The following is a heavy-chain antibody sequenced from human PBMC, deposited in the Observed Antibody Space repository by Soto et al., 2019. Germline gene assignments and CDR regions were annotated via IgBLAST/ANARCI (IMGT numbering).Heavy chain of an antibody. D-gene: IGHD6-19*01. V-gene: IGHV3-23*01. CDR2: ISGSGGST. CDR3: AKDHTRIAVAGTGNYFDY. CDR1: GFTFSSYA. Sequence: LRLSCAASGFTFSSYAMSWVRQAPGKGLEWVSAISGSGGSTYYADSVKGRFTISRDNSKNTLYLQMNSLRAEDTAVYYCAKDHTRIAVAGTGNYFDYWGQGTLVTVSS. J-gene: IGHJ4*02.